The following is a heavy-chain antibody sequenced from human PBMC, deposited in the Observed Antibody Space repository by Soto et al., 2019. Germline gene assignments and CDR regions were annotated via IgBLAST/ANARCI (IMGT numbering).Heavy chain of an antibody. Sequence: EVQLVESGGGLVKPGGSLRLSCAASGFTFSSYSMNWVRQAPGKGLEWVSSISSSSSYIYYADSVKGRFTISRDNAKNSLYLQMNSLRAEDTAVYYCARDRQAAAGPFDYWGQGTLVTVS. CDR2: ISSSSSYI. D-gene: IGHD6-13*01. J-gene: IGHJ4*02. V-gene: IGHV3-21*01. CDR3: ARDRQAAAGPFDY. CDR1: GFTFSSYS.